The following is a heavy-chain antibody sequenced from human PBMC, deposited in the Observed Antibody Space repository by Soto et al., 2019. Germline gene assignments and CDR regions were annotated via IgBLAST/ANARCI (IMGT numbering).Heavy chain of an antibody. D-gene: IGHD6-6*01. Sequence: PSDTPSLTCTVSGDSISSGDYYWSWIRQPPGKGLEWIGYIYNSGSTYINPSLKSRATISVDTSKNQFSLKLSSVTAADTAVYYCAREDGNTVHFDYWGQGTLVTVSS. CDR1: GDSISSGDYY. CDR2: IYNSGST. CDR3: AREDGNTVHFDY. J-gene: IGHJ4*02. V-gene: IGHV4-30-4*02.